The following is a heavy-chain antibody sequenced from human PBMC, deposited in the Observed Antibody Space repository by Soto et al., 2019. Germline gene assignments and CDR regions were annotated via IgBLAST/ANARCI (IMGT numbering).Heavy chain of an antibody. V-gene: IGHV3-23*01. CDR3: AKDRYEQQLGLDY. J-gene: IGHJ4*02. CDR2: ISGSGGST. CDR1: GFTFSSYA. D-gene: IGHD6-13*01. Sequence: EVQLLESGGGLVQPGGSLRLSCAASGFTFSSYAMSWVRQAPGKGLEWVSAISGSGGSTYYADSVKGRFTISRDNSKNTLYLQMNSLRVEDTAVYYCAKDRYEQQLGLDYWGQGTLVTVSS.